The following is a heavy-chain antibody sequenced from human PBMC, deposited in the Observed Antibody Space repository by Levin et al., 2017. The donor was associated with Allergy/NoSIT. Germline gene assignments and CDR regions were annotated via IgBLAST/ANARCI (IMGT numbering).Heavy chain of an antibody. V-gene: IGHV1-2*02. CDR2: INPNSGGT. J-gene: IGHJ6*03. CDR3: ARFLGPCRSASCPIYYYFYYMDV. Sequence: ASVKVSCKASGYIFTDHHLHWVRQAPGQGLEWMGWINPNSGGTKYAQKFQGRVTMTRDTSISTAYMDLSSLRSDDTALYYCARFLGPCRSASCPIYYYFYYMDVWGKGTTVTVSS. CDR1: GYIFTDHH. D-gene: IGHD2-2*01.